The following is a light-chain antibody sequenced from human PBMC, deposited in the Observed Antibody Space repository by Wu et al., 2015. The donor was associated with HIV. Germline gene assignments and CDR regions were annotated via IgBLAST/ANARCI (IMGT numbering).Light chain of an antibody. CDR1: QTVTSAY. Sequence: EIVLTQSPGTLSLSPGESAILSCRSSQTVTSAYLAWYQHKPGQAPRLLIYGGTSRATDIPDRFSGSGSEKDFTLTITRVEPEDVAVYYCQQYSSSPRTFGQGTRVELK. V-gene: IGKV3-20*01. CDR3: QQYSSSPRT. CDR2: GGT. J-gene: IGKJ1*01.